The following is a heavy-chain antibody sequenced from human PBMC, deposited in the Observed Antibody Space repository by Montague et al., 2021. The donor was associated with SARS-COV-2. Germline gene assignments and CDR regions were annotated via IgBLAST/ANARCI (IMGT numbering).Heavy chain of an antibody. CDR3: ARVRQESWRVSPGLARILATMVHAASGMDV. D-gene: IGHD2-15*01. CDR1: GDSMTSGSHF. V-gene: IGHV4-61*09. CDR2: IQTSGTS. Sequence: TLSLTCTVSGDSMTSGSHFWTWIRQPAGKGLEWIGHIQTSGTSNYNPSLRDRITLSIDTSRNQFSLELRSVTAADTSVYYCARVRQESWRVSPGLARILATMVHAASGMDVWGRGTTVIVS. J-gene: IGHJ6*02.